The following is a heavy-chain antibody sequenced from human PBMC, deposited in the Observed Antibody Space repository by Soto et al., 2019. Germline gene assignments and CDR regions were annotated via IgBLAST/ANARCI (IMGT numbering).Heavy chain of an antibody. CDR1: GFTISSYG. V-gene: IGHV3-30*18. Sequence: QVQLVESGGGVVQPGRSLRLSCAASGFTISSYGMHWVRQAPGKGLEWVAVISYDGSNKYYADSVKGRFTISRDNSKNTLYLQMNSLRAEDTAVYYCAKDMGSGGGMDVWGQGTTVTVSS. J-gene: IGHJ6*02. CDR3: AKDMGSGGGMDV. CDR2: ISYDGSNK. D-gene: IGHD6-25*01.